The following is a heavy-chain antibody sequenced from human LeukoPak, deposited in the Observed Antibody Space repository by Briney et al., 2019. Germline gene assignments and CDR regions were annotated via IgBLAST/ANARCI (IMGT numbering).Heavy chain of an antibody. D-gene: IGHD2-2*03. CDR2: IFYSGKT. J-gene: IGHJ5*02. CDR3: ARLWIVASWFDA. V-gene: IGHV4-39*02. Sequence: SETLSLTCTVSNGSMTSDSYDWAWIRPPPGKGLEWVGTIFYSGKTYYSASLKSRVTVSLDTSKKNFSLRLSSVTAADTAVYYCARLWIVASWFDAWGQGALVTVSS. CDR1: NGSMTSDSYD.